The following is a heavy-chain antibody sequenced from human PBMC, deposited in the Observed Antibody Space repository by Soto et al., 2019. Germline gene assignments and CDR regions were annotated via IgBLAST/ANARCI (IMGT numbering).Heavy chain of an antibody. J-gene: IGHJ3*02. Sequence: EVRLLESGGGSVQPGGSLRLSCAASGFTFTRYAMSWVRQVPGKGLGWVSGVGATGTNIHYADSVRGRFTISRDISKNTLYLQMNSLRVDDTAVYYCAKDPNGDYIGGFDMLGQGTMVMVSS. D-gene: IGHD4-17*01. CDR2: VGATGTNI. CDR3: AKDPNGDYIGGFDM. CDR1: GFTFTRYA. V-gene: IGHV3-23*01.